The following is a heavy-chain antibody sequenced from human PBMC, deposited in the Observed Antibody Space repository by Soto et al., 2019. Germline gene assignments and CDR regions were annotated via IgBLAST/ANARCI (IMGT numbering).Heavy chain of an antibody. CDR2: ISGSGGST. Sequence: EVQLLESGGGLVQPGGSLRLSCAASGFTFSSYAMSWVRQAPGKGLEWVSAISGSGGSTYYADSVKGRFTISRDNSKNTRYLQMNSLRAEDTAVYYCAKDRSRLRFLEWLPVWYFDLWGRGTLVTVSS. D-gene: IGHD3-3*01. CDR1: GFTFSSYA. CDR3: AKDRSRLRFLEWLPVWYFDL. J-gene: IGHJ2*01. V-gene: IGHV3-23*01.